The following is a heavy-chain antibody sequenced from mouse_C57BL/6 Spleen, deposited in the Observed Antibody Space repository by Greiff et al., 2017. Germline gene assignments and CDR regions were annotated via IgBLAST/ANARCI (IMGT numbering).Heavy chain of an antibody. D-gene: IGHD2-4*01. CDR2: IYPGDGDT. J-gene: IGHJ4*01. V-gene: IGHV1-82*01. CDR1: GYAFSSSW. CDR3: ARYNDYDPSYALDY. Sequence: QVQLQQSGPELVKPGASVKISCKASGYAFSSSWMNWVKQRPGKGLEWIGRIYPGDGDTNYNGKLKGKATLTADKSSSTASMQLSRLTSEDSAVXFCARYNDYDPSYALDYWGQGTSVTVAS.